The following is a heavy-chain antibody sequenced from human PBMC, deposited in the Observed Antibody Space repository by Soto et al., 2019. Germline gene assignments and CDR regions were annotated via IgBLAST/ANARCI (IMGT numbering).Heavy chain of an antibody. Sequence: QVQLVQSGAEVKKPGASVKVSCKASGYTFTSYGISWVRQAPGQGLEWMGWISAYNGNTNYAQKLQGRVTMTTDTAMRTAYMELRSLRSDDTAVYYCARDPEKGGSGRYRYGMDAWGQGTTVTVSS. V-gene: IGHV1-18*01. D-gene: IGHD3-10*01. J-gene: IGHJ6*02. CDR3: ARDPEKGGSGRYRYGMDA. CDR2: ISAYNGNT. CDR1: GYTFTSYG.